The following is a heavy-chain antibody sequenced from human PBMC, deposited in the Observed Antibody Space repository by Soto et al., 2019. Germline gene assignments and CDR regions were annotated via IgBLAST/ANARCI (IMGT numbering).Heavy chain of an antibody. V-gene: IGHV4-39*01. D-gene: IGHD2-15*01. J-gene: IGHJ4*02. CDR1: GGSISSSSYY. CDR2: IYYSGST. Sequence: LQLQESGPGLVKPSETLSLTCTVSGGSISSSSYYWGWIRQPPGKGLEWIGSIYYSGSTYYNPSLKSRVTISVDTSKNQFSLKLSSVTAADTAVYYCARLGYCSGGSCYSPKYYFDYWGQGTLVTVSS. CDR3: ARLGYCSGGSCYSPKYYFDY.